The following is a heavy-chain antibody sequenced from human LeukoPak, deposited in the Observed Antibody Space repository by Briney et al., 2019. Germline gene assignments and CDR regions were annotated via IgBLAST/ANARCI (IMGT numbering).Heavy chain of an antibody. CDR1: GGTFSNYA. J-gene: IGHJ6*03. CDR2: IIPIFGTA. V-gene: IGHV1-69*06. CDR3: ARGRVPDYYYYYYMDV. Sequence: WASVKVSCKASGGTFSNYAITWVRQAPGQGLEWMGGIIPIFGTANYAQKFQGRVTITADKSTSTAYMELSSLRSEDTAVYYCARGRVPDYYYYYYMDVWGKGTTVTVSS.